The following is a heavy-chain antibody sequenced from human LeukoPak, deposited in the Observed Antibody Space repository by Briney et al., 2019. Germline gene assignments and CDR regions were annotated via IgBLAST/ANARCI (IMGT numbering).Heavy chain of an antibody. CDR2: LYYSGST. J-gene: IGHJ4*02. CDR1: GGSVSSGSYY. CDR3: ARDHSGSYYDSSGNFDY. Sequence: SETLSLTCTVSGGSVSSGSYYWSWIRQPPGKGLEWIGYLYYSGSTNYNPSLKSRVTISVDTSKNQFSLKLSSVTAADTAVYYCARDHSGSYYDSSGNFDYWGQGTLVTVSS. V-gene: IGHV4-61*01. D-gene: IGHD3-22*01.